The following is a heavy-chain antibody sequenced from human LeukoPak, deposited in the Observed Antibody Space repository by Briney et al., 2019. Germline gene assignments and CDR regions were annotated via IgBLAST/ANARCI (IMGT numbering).Heavy chain of an antibody. CDR2: IYYSGST. Sequence: SETLSLTCTVSGGSISSSSYYWGWIRQPPGKGLGWIGSIYYSGSTYYNPSLKSRVTISVDTSKNQFSLKLSSVTAADTAVYYCARQGSDAFDIWGQGTMVTVSS. V-gene: IGHV4-39*01. J-gene: IGHJ3*02. CDR1: GGSISSSSYY. CDR3: ARQGSDAFDI.